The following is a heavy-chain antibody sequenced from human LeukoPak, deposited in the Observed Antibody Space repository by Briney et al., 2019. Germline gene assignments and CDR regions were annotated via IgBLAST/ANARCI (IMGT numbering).Heavy chain of an antibody. J-gene: IGHJ6*03. CDR2: IVGDASKM. CDR3: ARQSYNYYYLDV. V-gene: IGHV3-23*01. CDR1: GFSFDNCA. Sequence: GGSPSLSCAVSGFSFDNCAMTWVRQAPGKGLEWVSSIVGDASKMYYADSVKGRFTISSDGSRNMLFLHMSRLRAEDTAIYYCARQSYNYYYLDVCGKGTTVTVSS. D-gene: IGHD1-14*01.